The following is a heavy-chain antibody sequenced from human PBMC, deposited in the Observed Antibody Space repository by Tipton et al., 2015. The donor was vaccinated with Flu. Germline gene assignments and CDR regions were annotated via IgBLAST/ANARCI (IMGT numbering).Heavy chain of an antibody. Sequence: GLVKPSETLSLTCTVSGGSISSYYWSWIRQPPGKGLEWIGYIYYSGSTNYNPSLKSRVTISVDTSKNQFSLKLSSVTAADTATYYCARGQNYYDSGTFSYYIDYWGQGILVTVSS. V-gene: IGHV4-59*01. J-gene: IGHJ4*02. CDR2: IYYSGST. CDR3: ARGQNYYDSGTFSYYIDY. D-gene: IGHD3-10*01. CDR1: GGSISSYY.